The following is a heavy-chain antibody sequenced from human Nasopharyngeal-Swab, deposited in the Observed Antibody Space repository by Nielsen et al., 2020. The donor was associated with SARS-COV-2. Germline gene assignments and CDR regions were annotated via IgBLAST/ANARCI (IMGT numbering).Heavy chain of an antibody. Sequence: GGSLRLSCAASGFTFNNAWMNWVRQAPGKGLEWVGRIKSKTGGGTTDYAAPVKGSFTVSRDDSENTLYLQMNSLKTEDTAVYYCTTDFPSQYFYYYMDVWGKGTTVIVSS. D-gene: IGHD2/OR15-2a*01. CDR2: IKSKTGGGTT. CDR3: TTDFPSQYFYYYMDV. V-gene: IGHV3-15*07. J-gene: IGHJ6*03. CDR1: GFTFNNAW.